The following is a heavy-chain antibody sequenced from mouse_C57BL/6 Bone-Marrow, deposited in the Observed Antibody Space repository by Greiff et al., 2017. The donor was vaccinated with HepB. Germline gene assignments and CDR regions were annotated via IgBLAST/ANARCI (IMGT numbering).Heavy chain of an antibody. CDR2: INPYNGGT. V-gene: IGHV1-19*01. CDR3: ALSPYVPPY. J-gene: IGHJ3*01. D-gene: IGHD2-12*01. CDR1: GYTFTDYY. Sequence: VQLQQSGPVLVKPGASVKMSCKASGYTFTDYYMNWVKQSHGKSLEWIGVINPYNGGTSYNQKFKGKATLTVDKSSSTAYIALNSLTSEDSAVYYCALSPYVPPYWGQGTLVTVSA.